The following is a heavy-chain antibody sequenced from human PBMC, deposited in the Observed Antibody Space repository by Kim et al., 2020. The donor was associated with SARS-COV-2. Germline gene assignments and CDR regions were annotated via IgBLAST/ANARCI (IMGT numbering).Heavy chain of an antibody. D-gene: IGHD1-26*01. Sequence: TNYNPSLKSRVTISVDTSKNQFSLKLSSVTAADTAVYYCARGENSGYFDYWGQGTLVTVSS. CDR3: ARGENSGYFDY. CDR2: T. J-gene: IGHJ4*02. V-gene: IGHV4-59*09.